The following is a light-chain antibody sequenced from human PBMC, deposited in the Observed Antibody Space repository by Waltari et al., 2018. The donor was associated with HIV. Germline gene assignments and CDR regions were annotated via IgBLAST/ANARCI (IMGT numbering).Light chain of an antibody. CDR3: QQYYNYPRT. V-gene: IGKV1-8*01. CDR1: HGISSY. Sequence: AIRMTQSPSSFSASTGDRVTITCRASHGISSYLAWYQQKPGKAPKLLIYGASTLQSGVPSRFSGSGSGTDFTLTISCLQSEDFATYYCQQYYNYPRTFGQGTKLEIK. J-gene: IGKJ2*01. CDR2: GAS.